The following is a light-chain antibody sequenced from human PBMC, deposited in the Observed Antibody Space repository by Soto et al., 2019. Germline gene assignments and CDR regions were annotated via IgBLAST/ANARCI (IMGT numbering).Light chain of an antibody. V-gene: IGLV2-14*01. CDR1: SSDFGFYNY. CDR3: SSYTTSSTPVL. CDR2: EVS. Sequence: QSALTQPASVSGSPGQSITISCTGTSSDFGFYNYVSWYQHHPGKAPKLMIYEVSNRPSGVSYRFSGSKSGNTASPTISGLQAEDEAVYYCSSYTTSSTPVLFGGGTKLTVL. J-gene: IGLJ2*01.